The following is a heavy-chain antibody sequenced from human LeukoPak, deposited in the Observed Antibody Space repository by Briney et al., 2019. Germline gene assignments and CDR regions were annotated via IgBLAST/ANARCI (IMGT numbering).Heavy chain of an antibody. CDR1: GDSVSTNSAA. J-gene: IGHJ4*02. V-gene: IGHV6-1*01. CDR3: ARSPSPYSSGWYFDY. Sequence: SQTLSLTCAISGDSVSTNSAAWNWIRQSPSRGLEWLGRTYQRSKWYNDYAVSVKSRITINPDISKNQLSLQLNSVTPEDTAVYYCARSPSPYSSGWYFDYWGQGTLVTVSS. CDR2: TYQRSKWYN. D-gene: IGHD6-19*01.